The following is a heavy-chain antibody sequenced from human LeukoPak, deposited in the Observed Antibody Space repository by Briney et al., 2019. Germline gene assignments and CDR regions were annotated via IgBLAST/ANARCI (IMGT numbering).Heavy chain of an antibody. Sequence: VKVSCKASGGTFSSYAISWVRQAPGQGLEWMGGIIPIFGTANYAQKFQGRVTITADESTSTAYMELSSLRSEDTAVYYCARGGRSYDSSGYYPIDYWGQGTLVTVSS. D-gene: IGHD3-22*01. CDR2: IIPIFGTA. CDR3: ARGGRSYDSSGYYPIDY. V-gene: IGHV1-69*13. J-gene: IGHJ4*02. CDR1: GGTFSSYA.